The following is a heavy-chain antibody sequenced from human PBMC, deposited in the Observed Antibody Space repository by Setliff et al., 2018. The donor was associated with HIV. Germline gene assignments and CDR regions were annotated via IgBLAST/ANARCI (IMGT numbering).Heavy chain of an antibody. CDR1: GGSINSYY. CDR3: ARDRSNYGSGSSAYNWFDP. D-gene: IGHD3-10*01. J-gene: IGHJ5*02. Sequence: SETLSLTCTVSGGSINSYYWSWIRQPAGKGLEWIGRIFPSGTTDYNPSLKSRVTMSIDTSKDQFSLNLKSVTAADTAAYFCARDRSNYGSGSSAYNWFDPWGQGNQVTVSS. V-gene: IGHV4-4*07. CDR2: IFPSGTT.